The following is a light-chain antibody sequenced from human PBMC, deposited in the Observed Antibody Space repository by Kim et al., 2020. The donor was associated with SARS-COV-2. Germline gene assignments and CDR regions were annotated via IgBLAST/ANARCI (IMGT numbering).Light chain of an antibody. V-gene: IGLV3-1*01. J-gene: IGLJ3*02. CDR3: QAWDSSTEV. CDR2: QDS. Sequence: VSPGKTASITCSGDKLGDKYACWYQQKPGQAPVLVIYQDSKRPSGIPERFSGSNSGNTATLTISGTQAMDEADYYCQAWDSSTEVFGGGTQLTVL. CDR1: KLGDKY.